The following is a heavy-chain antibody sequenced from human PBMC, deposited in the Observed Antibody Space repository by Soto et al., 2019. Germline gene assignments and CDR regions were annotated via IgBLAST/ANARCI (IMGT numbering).Heavy chain of an antibody. Sequence: QVQLQESGPGLVKPSQTLSLTCTVSGGSISSGGYYWSWIRQHPGKGLEWIGYIYYSGSTYYNPSLKSRVTISVDTSKNQFSLKLSSVTAADTAVYYCGRDVGYGGKSVFDAFDIWGQGTIVTVSS. CDR2: IYYSGST. V-gene: IGHV4-31*03. CDR3: GRDVGYGGKSVFDAFDI. D-gene: IGHD4-17*01. J-gene: IGHJ3*02. CDR1: GGSISSGGYY.